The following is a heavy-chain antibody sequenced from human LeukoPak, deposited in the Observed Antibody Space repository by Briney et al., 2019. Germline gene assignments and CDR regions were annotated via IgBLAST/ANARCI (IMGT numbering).Heavy chain of an antibody. Sequence: ASVKVSCKASGYTFTSYGISWVRQAPGQGLEWMGSISAYNGNTNYAQKLQGRVTMTTDTSTSTAYMELRSLRSDDTAVYYCARDGFYGDYVQLNYFDYWGQGTLVTVSS. CDR2: ISAYNGNT. J-gene: IGHJ4*02. CDR3: ARDGFYGDYVQLNYFDY. V-gene: IGHV1-18*01. D-gene: IGHD4-17*01. CDR1: GYTFTSYG.